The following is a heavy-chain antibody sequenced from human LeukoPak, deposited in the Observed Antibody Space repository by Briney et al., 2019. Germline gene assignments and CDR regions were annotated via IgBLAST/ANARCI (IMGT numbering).Heavy chain of an antibody. CDR3: ARQESEMTTPANRYFDL. CDR1: GYSFTSYW. D-gene: IGHD5-24*01. Sequence: AESLKISCKGSGYSFTSYWIGWVRQMPGKGLEWMGIIFPDDSDTIYSPSFQGQVTISADKSINTAYLQWSDLKASDSAIYYCARQESEMTTPANRYFDLWGQGTLITVSS. V-gene: IGHV5-51*01. J-gene: IGHJ4*02. CDR2: IFPDDSDT.